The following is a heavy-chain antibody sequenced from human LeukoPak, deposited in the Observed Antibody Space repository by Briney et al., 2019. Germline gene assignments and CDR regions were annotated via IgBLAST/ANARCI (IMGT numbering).Heavy chain of an antibody. Sequence: GSVKVSCKASGYTFTGYYMHWVRQAPGQGLEWMGWINPNSGGTNYAQKFQGRVTMTRDTSISTAYMELSRLRSDDTAVYYCARLSTLAAAARDYWGQGTLVTVSS. CDR1: GYTFTGYY. D-gene: IGHD6-13*01. V-gene: IGHV1-2*02. CDR2: INPNSGGT. CDR3: ARLSTLAAAARDY. J-gene: IGHJ4*02.